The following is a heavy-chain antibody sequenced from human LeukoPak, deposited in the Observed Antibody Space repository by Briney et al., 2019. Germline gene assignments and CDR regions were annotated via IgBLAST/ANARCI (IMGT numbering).Heavy chain of an antibody. CDR3: ASQGGALVDY. J-gene: IGHJ4*02. D-gene: IGHD3-16*01. CDR2: IYSGGST. CDR1: GFTVSSNY. V-gene: IGHV3-53*01. Sequence: GVSLRLSCAASGFTVSSNYMIRLRQAPGQGLEWVSVIYSGGSTYYADSVKGRFTISRDNSKNTMYLQMNSLRAEDTAVYYCASQGGALVDYWGQGTRVTVSS.